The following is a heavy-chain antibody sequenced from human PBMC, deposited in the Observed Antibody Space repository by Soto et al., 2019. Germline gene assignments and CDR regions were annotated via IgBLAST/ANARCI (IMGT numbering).Heavy chain of an antibody. Sequence: QVQLQESGPGLVKPSQTLSLTCTVSGGSISSGGYYWSWIRQHPWKGLEWIGYIYYSGSTYYNPSLKSRVTISVATSKNQFSLKLSSVTAADTAVYYCARDMAYWGGDCFAYGMDVWGQGTTVTVSS. CDR3: ARDMAYWGGDCFAYGMDV. J-gene: IGHJ6*02. D-gene: IGHD2-21*02. CDR2: IYYSGST. V-gene: IGHV4-31*03. CDR1: GGSISSGGYY.